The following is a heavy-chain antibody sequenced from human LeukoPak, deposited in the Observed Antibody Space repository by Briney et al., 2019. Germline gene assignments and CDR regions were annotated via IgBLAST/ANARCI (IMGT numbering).Heavy chain of an antibody. Sequence: GGSLRLSCAASGFRFSISWMTWVRQAPGKGLEWVASIKEDGSDKYYVDSVKGRFTISRDNAKNSLYLQMNSLRAEDTAVYYCARDQRASPAASDSRGQGTLVTVSS. CDR3: ARDQRASPAASDS. J-gene: IGHJ4*02. CDR1: GFRFSISW. D-gene: IGHD2-15*01. V-gene: IGHV3-7*01. CDR2: IKEDGSDK.